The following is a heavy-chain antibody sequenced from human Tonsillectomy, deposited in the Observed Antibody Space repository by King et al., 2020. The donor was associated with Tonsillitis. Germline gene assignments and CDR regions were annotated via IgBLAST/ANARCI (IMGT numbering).Heavy chain of an antibody. CDR3: ARVGGSGSYYNDYYFDY. Sequence: QLQESGPGLVKPSETLSLTCTVSGGSISSYYWSWIRQPPGKGLEWIGYIYYSGSTNYNPSLKSRVTLSVDTSQNQFSLKLSSVTAADTAVYYCARVGGSGSYYNDYYFDYWGQGTLVTVSS. D-gene: IGHD3-10*01. CDR2: IYYSGST. V-gene: IGHV4-59*01. CDR1: GGSISSYY. J-gene: IGHJ4*02.